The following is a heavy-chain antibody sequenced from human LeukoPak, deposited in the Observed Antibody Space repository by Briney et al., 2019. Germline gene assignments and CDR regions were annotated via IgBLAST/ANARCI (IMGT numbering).Heavy chain of an antibody. J-gene: IGHJ3*02. V-gene: IGHV4-38-2*02. Sequence: SETLSLTCTVSGYSITSGFYWGWIRQPPGKGLEWIGSIYHSGRTYHNPSLKRRVTISVDTSKNQFSLKLSSVTAADTAVYYCASSSLRGSDAFDIWGQGTMVTVSS. CDR1: GYSITSGFY. CDR3: ASSSLRGSDAFDI. D-gene: IGHD3-16*01. CDR2: IYHSGRT.